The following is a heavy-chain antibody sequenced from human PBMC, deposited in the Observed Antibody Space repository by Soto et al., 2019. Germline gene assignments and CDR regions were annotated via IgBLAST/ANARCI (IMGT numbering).Heavy chain of an antibody. Sequence: GGSLRLSCAASGFTFSSYAMKWVRQAPGKGLEWVSLIGESGTPTYYADSVKGRFTISRDNSKNTLYLQMNSLRAEDTAVYYCARGDHANWFDPWGQGSLVTVSS. CDR3: ARGDHANWFDP. CDR2: IGESGTPT. J-gene: IGHJ5*02. CDR1: GFTFSSYA. D-gene: IGHD3-16*01. V-gene: IGHV3-23*01.